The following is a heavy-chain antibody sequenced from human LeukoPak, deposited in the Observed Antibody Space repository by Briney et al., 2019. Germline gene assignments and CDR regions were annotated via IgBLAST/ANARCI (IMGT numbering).Heavy chain of an antibody. V-gene: IGHV4-59*08. Sequence: SETLSLTCTVSGGSISSYYWSWIRQPPGKGLEWIGYIYYSGSTNYNPSLKSRVTISIDTSKNQFSLKLSSVTAADTAVYYCARTINDYGGNQGYYFDYWGQGTLVTVSS. CDR1: GGSISSYY. CDR3: ARTINDYGGNQGYYFDY. J-gene: IGHJ4*02. D-gene: IGHD4-23*01. CDR2: IYYSGST.